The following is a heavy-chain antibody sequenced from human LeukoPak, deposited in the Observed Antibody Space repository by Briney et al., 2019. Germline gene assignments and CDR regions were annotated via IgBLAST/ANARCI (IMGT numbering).Heavy chain of an antibody. D-gene: IGHD2-2*01. Sequence: SETLSLTCAVYGGSFSGYYWSWIRQPPGKGLEWIGEINHSGGTNYNPSLKSRVTISVDTSKNQFSLKLSSVTAADTAVYYCARSSTSWMDGMDVWGQGTTVTVSS. CDR3: ARSSTSWMDGMDV. J-gene: IGHJ6*02. CDR2: INHSGGT. CDR1: GGSFSGYY. V-gene: IGHV4-34*01.